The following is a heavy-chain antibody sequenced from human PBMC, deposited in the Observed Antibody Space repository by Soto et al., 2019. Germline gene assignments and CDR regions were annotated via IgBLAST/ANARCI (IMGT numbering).Heavy chain of an antibody. Sequence: QVQLEQSGAEGKKPGSSVKVSCKASGGTLSDHGVAWLRQAPGQGLEWMGGTIPVFNTAKYAQKFQGRVTVTADKFTKLAYMELSSLRSEDTAFYSCARGVYGSGNYYTGPSAFDIWGQGTMVIVSS. V-gene: IGHV1-69*06. CDR3: ARGVYGSGNYYTGPSAFDI. J-gene: IGHJ3*02. D-gene: IGHD3-10*01. CDR1: GGTLSDHG. CDR2: TIPVFNTA.